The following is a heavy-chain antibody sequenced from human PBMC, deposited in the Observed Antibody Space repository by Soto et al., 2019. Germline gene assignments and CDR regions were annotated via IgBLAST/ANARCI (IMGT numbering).Heavy chain of an antibody. CDR2: INGNGTTT. D-gene: IGHD3-3*01. Sequence: EVQLDESGGGWVQPRGSLRLSCVVSGFTFSRYEMNWVRQAPGKGLEWISYINGNGTTTYYGASVKGRFTISRDNAKNSLYLQMNGLRADDSALYYCVRDVRRFLEWPTKGYHYFGMDAWGRGTTVTVS. CDR1: GFTFSRYE. J-gene: IGHJ6*02. CDR3: VRDVRRFLEWPTKGYHYFGMDA. V-gene: IGHV3-48*03.